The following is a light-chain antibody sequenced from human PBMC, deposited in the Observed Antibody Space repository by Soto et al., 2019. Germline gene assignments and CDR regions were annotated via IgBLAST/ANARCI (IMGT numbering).Light chain of an antibody. Sequence: VIWMTQSPSLIFASTGDRVTIRCRMSQGISIYFCWDQQSPGKAPELLIYAASTLQGGVPSRVSGSGSGKDFTLTISGLQSEDVATYYCQQTYSIPRTFGQWTKVDNK. J-gene: IGKJ1*01. CDR2: AAS. V-gene: IGKV1D-8*03. CDR1: QGISIY. CDR3: QQTYSIPRT.